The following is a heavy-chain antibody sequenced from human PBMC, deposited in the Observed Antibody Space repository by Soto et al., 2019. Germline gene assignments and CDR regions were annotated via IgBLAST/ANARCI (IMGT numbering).Heavy chain of an antibody. Sequence: QVQLVQSGAEVRKPGASVKVSCKASGYTFTTYGISWVRQAPGQGLEWMGWISGYNGHPKYAQKFQGRVTMTTDTSTSTVYMDVRSLRSDDTAVYYCAREGEMPYYYYGLDVWGQGTTVTVSS. CDR1: GYTFTTYG. V-gene: IGHV1-18*01. CDR2: ISGYNGHP. J-gene: IGHJ6*02. D-gene: IGHD3-16*01. CDR3: AREGEMPYYYYGLDV.